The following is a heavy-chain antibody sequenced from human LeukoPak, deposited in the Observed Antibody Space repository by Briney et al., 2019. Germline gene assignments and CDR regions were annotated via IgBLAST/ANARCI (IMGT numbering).Heavy chain of an antibody. CDR2: INPSGGST. CDR1: GYTFTSYY. Sequence: ASVKVSCKASGYTFTSYYMHWVRQAPGQGLGGMGVINPSGGSTNYAQKFQGRVTMTRDTSTSTVYMELRSLRSEDTAVYSCARGVHNYGNFDFWGQGTLVTVSS. V-gene: IGHV1-46*01. D-gene: IGHD5-18*01. J-gene: IGHJ4*02. CDR3: ARGVHNYGNFDF.